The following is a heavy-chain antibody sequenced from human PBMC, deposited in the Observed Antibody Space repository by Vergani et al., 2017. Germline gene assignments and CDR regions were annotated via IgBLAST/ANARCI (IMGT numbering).Heavy chain of an antibody. V-gene: IGHV2-70*04. J-gene: IGHJ4*02. CDR2: IDWDDDK. CDR1: GFSVTTSGMR. Sequence: QVTLKESGPALVTPTQTLTLTCTFSGFSVTTSGMRVSWIRQHPGKALEWLALIDWDDDKFYSTSLKTRLTISKDTSKNLVVLTMINMDPVDPATYYCARCSDNRXFDYWGQGTPVTVSS. D-gene: IGHD1-14*01. CDR3: ARCSDNRXFDY.